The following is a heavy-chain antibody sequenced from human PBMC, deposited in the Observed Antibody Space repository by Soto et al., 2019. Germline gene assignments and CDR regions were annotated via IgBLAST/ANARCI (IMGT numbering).Heavy chain of an antibody. CDR2: ISWNSGSI. CDR1: GFTFDDYA. J-gene: IGHJ4*02. Sequence: LRLSCAASGFTFDDYAMHWVRQAPGKGLEWVSGISWNSGSIGYADSVKGRFTISRDNAKNSLYLQMNSLRAEDTALYYCASGITGTPESAVRGYWGQGTLVTVSS. CDR3: ASGITGTPESAVRGY. D-gene: IGHD1-20*01. V-gene: IGHV3-9*01.